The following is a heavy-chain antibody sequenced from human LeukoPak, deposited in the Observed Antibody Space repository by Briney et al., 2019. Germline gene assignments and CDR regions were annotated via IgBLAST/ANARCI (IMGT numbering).Heavy chain of an antibody. CDR1: GGSISSSSYY. V-gene: IGHV4-39*07. CDR2: IYYSGST. CDR3: ARDYILTGYYYFDY. D-gene: IGHD3-9*01. J-gene: IGHJ4*02. Sequence: SETLSLTCTVSGGSISSSSYYWGWIRQPPGKGLEWIGSIYYSGSTYYNPSLKSRVTISVDTSKNQFSLKLSSVTAADTAVYYCARDYILTGYYYFDYWGQGTLVTVSS.